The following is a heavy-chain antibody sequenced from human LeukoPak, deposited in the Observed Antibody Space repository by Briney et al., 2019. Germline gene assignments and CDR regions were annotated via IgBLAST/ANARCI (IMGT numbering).Heavy chain of an antibody. V-gene: IGHV1-2*02. J-gene: IGHJ5*02. Sequence: ASVKVSCKASGYTFIGYYMHWVRQAPGQGLEWMGWINPNSGGTKYAQKFQGRVTMTRAPSISTAYLEMSRRRSDDPALYYCAKDHTIRSFVTWGQGTLVTVSS. CDR2: INPNSGGT. CDR1: GYTFIGYY. CDR3: AKDHTIRSFVT. D-gene: IGHD3-10*01.